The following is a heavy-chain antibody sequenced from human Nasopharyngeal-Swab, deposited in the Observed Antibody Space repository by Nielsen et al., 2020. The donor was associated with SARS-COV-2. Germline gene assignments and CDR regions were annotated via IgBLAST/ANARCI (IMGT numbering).Heavy chain of an antibody. CDR2: IYYSGRT. Sequence: SETLSLTCTVSGGSVTSGGYYWSWIRQHPGKGLEWIGHIYYSGRTYYSPSLKSRITISVDTSKNQFSLNLSSVTAADTAVYYCARAKESTVTTRLNWFDSWGQGTLVTVSS. V-gene: IGHV4-31*03. D-gene: IGHD4-17*01. CDR1: GGSVTSGGYY. J-gene: IGHJ5*01. CDR3: ARAKESTVTTRLNWFDS.